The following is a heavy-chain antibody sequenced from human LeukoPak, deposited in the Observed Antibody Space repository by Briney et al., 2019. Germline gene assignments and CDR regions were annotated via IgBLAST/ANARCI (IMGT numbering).Heavy chain of an antibody. CDR3: ATLGYPLDY. CDR2: INHSGST. V-gene: IGHV4-34*01. CDR1: GGSFSGYY. Sequence: PSETLSLTCAVYGGSFSGYYWSWIRHPPATGLEWIGEINHSGSTNYNPSPKSRVTISVDTSKNQFSLKLSSVTAADTAVYYCATLGYPLDYWGQGTLVTVST. D-gene: IGHD2-15*01. J-gene: IGHJ4*02.